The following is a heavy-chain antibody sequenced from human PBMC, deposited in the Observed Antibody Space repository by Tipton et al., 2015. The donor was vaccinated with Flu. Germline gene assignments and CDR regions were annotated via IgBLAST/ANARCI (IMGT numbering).Heavy chain of an antibody. V-gene: IGHV4-38-2*01. D-gene: IGHD5-18*01. CDR3: ARQLMDTAVYLGMYFDL. CDR1: GYSISSGYF. Sequence: LRLSCAVSGYSISSGYFWGWLRQPPGKGLEWIGSISHSGNTYYNPSPKSRVTISLDTSKNHLSLNLNSVTAADTAVYYCARQLMDTAVYLGMYFDLWGRGTLVTVSS. CDR2: ISHSGNT. J-gene: IGHJ2*01.